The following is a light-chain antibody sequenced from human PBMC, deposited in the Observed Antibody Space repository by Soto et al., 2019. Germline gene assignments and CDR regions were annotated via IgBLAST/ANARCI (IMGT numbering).Light chain of an antibody. CDR3: QQYGRSPPWT. Sequence: DIVLTQSPATLSLSPGERATLSCRASQSVSKWLVWYQQKPGQAPRLLIYDASTRASDIPARFSGSGSGTDFTLTISRVEPEDNAVYYCQQYGRSPPWTFGQGTRVQ. V-gene: IGKV3-20*01. J-gene: IGKJ1*01. CDR2: DAS. CDR1: QSVSKW.